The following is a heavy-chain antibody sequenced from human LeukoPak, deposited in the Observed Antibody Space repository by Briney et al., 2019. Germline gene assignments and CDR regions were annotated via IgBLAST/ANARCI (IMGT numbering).Heavy chain of an antibody. CDR2: IYTSGST. D-gene: IGHD2-8*01. CDR1: GGSISSGSYY. V-gene: IGHV4-61*02. CDR3: ARDMLGLDY. Sequence: PSQTLSLTCTVSGGSISSGSYYWSWIRQPAGKGLEWIGRIYTSGSTNYNPSLKSRVTISVDTSKNQFSLKLSSVTAADTAVYYCARDMLGLDYWGQGTLVTVSS. J-gene: IGHJ4*02.